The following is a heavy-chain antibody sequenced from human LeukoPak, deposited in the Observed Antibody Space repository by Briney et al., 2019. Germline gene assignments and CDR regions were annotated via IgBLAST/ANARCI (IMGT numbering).Heavy chain of an antibody. CDR2: IYYSGST. CDR3: ARDVDSNYYMGGWFDP. CDR1: GGSISSSSYY. D-gene: IGHD4-11*01. J-gene: IGHJ5*02. Sequence: SETLSLTCTVSGGSISSSSYYWGWIRQPPGKGLEWIGSIYYSGSTYYNPSLKSRVTISVDTSKNQFSLKLSSVTAADTAVYYCARDVDSNYYMGGWFDPWGQGTLVTVSS. V-gene: IGHV4-39*07.